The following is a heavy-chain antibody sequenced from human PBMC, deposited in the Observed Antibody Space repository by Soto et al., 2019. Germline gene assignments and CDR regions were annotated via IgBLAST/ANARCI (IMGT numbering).Heavy chain of an antibody. J-gene: IGHJ4*02. V-gene: IGHV1-69*01. Sequence: QVQLVQSGAEVKKPGSSVKVSCKASGGTFSSYAISWVRQAPGQGLEWMGGIIPIFGTANYAQKFQGRVTITADESTSTAYMKLSSLRSEDTAVYYCARDYCSGGSCYHSFDYWGQGTLVTVSS. D-gene: IGHD2-15*01. CDR2: IIPIFGTA. CDR1: GGTFSSYA. CDR3: ARDYCSGGSCYHSFDY.